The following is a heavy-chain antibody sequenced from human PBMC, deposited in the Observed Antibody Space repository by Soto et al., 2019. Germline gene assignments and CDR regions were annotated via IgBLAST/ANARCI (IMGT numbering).Heavy chain of an antibody. Sequence: WASVKVSCKAFGYTFTIYYIHWVRQAPGQGLEWMGVINTSGGSPTYAQKFQDRVTMTRDTSTSTVYMELSSLRSEDTAVDYCARGGRHSDYYYYYGMDVWGQGTTVTVSS. CDR1: GYTFTIYY. J-gene: IGHJ6*02. D-gene: IGHD6-25*01. V-gene: IGHV1-46*01. CDR2: INTSGGSP. CDR3: ARGGRHSDYYYYYGMDV.